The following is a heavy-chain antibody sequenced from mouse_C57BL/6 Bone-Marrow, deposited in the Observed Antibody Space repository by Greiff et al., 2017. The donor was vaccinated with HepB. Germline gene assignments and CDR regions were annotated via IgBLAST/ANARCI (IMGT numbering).Heavy chain of an antibody. CDR2: INPGSGGT. D-gene: IGHD5-1*01. CDR1: GYAFTNYL. V-gene: IGHV1-54*01. CDR3: ARCTRGGPYCFDY. Sequence: VQLQQSGAELVRPGTSVKVSCKASGYAFTNYLIEWVKQRPGQGLEWIGVINPGSGGTNYNEKFKGKATLTADKSSSTAYMQLSSLTSEDSAVYFCARCTRGGPYCFDYWGQGTTLTVSS. J-gene: IGHJ2*01.